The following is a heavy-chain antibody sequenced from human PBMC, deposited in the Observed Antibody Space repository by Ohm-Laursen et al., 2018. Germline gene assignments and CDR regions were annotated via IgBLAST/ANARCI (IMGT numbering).Heavy chain of an antibody. CDR3: AKDPEGYGNFLLGVDY. J-gene: IGHJ4*02. Sequence: GALRLSCTAFGFTFSSYAMSWVRQAPGKGLEWVSAISGSGGSTYYADSVKGRFTISRNNSKNTLYLQMNSLRAEDTAVYYLAKDPEGYGNFLLGVDYWGQGTLVTVSS. V-gene: IGHV3-23*01. D-gene: IGHD4-11*01. CDR1: GFTFSSYA. CDR2: ISGSGGST.